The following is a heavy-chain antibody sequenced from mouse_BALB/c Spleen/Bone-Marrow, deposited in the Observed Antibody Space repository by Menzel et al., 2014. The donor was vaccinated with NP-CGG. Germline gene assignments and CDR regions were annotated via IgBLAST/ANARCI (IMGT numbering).Heavy chain of an antibody. D-gene: IGHD2-1*01. J-gene: IGHJ2*01. CDR3: VTYFDY. CDR2: IRLKSNNYAT. CDR1: GFTFSNYW. Sequence: EVQGVESGGGLVQPGGSMKLSCVASGFTFSNYWMNWVRQSPEKGLEWIAEIRLKSNNYATQYAESVKGRFVISRDDSKSSVYLQMNNLRAEDSGIYYCVTYFDYWGQGTTLTVSS. V-gene: IGHV6-6*02.